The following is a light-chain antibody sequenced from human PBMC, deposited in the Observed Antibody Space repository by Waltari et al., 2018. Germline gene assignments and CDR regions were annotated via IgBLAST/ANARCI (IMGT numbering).Light chain of an antibody. V-gene: IGKV3-20*01. CDR3: QQYGGSPPYT. Sequence: ELVLTQSPGTLSLSPGERVTLSCRASQNVRNNYVAWYQHKSGQAPRLLISGASNRATGIPDRFSGGGSVTDFTLTISRLEPEDSAVYYCQQYGGSPPYTFGPGTRLEI. J-gene: IGKJ2*01. CDR2: GAS. CDR1: QNVRNNY.